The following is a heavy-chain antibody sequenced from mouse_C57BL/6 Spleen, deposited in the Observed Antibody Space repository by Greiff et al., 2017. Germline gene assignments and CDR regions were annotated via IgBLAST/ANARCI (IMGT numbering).Heavy chain of an antibody. J-gene: IGHJ2*01. Sequence: QVQLQQPGAELVKPGASVKLSCKASGYTFTSYWMHWVKQRPGQGLEWIGMIHPNSGSTNYNEKFKSKATLTVDKSSSTSYMQLSSLTSEDSAVYYCAFYYDYAFDYWGQGTTLTVSS. CDR1: GYTFTSYW. D-gene: IGHD2-4*01. V-gene: IGHV1-64*01. CDR3: AFYYDYAFDY. CDR2: IHPNSGST.